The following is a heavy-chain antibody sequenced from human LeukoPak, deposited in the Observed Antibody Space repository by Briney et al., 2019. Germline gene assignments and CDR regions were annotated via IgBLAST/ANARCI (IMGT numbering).Heavy chain of an antibody. CDR2: IYASGGST. CDR1: GVTFSSYA. D-gene: IGHD6-19*01. CDR3: AKGSGSGWYGWFAP. J-gene: IGHJ5*02. V-gene: IGHV3-23*01. Sequence: GGSLRLSCAASGVTFSSYALTWVRQAPGKGLEWVSSIYASGGSTYYADSVKGRFTISRDNSKNTFFLQMNTLRAADTAVYYCAKGSGSGWYGWFAPWGQGTLVTVSS.